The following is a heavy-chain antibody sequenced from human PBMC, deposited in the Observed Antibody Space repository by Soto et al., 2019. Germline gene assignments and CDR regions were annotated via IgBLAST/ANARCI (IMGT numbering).Heavy chain of an antibody. CDR1: GFIFSGSA. V-gene: IGHV3-73*02. J-gene: IGHJ6*02. Sequence: EVKLVESGGGLVQPGGSLKLSCAASGFIFSGSAIHWVRQASGKGLEWVGRIRSRANNDATSFAASVKGRFIFSRDDSQNMAYLQINTLKTEDTAVYSCSRGQRAAIGDSYYHGMDVWGQGTTVTVSS. D-gene: IGHD2-2*02. CDR3: SRGQRAAIGDSYYHGMDV. CDR2: IRSRANNDAT.